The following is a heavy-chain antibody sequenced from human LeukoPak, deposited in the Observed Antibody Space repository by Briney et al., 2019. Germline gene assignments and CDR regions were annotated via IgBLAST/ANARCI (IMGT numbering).Heavy chain of an antibody. CDR2: INYGGHT. J-gene: IGHJ5*02. CDR3: ARTHFDSLGWFDP. CDR1: GGSMRSNSFY. D-gene: IGHD3-9*01. Sequence: SQTLSLTCTVSGGSMRSNSFYWGWIRQSPGKGLEWIANINYGGHTYYNPSVKSRVTLSVDVSKNRFSLNLTSVTAADTALYFCARTHFDSLGWFDPWGQGIQVIVSS. V-gene: IGHV4-39*07.